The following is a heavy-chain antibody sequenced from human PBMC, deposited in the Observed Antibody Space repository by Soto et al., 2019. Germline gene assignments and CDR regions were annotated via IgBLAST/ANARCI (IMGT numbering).Heavy chain of an antibody. CDR2: ISSTSSYT. V-gene: IGHV3-11*06. D-gene: IGHD5-18*01. CDR1: GFTFSDYY. J-gene: IGHJ4*02. Sequence: QVHLVESGGGLVKPGGSLRLSCAVSGFTFSDYYMIWIRQAPGKGLEWVSYISSTSSYTNYGDSVKGRFTISRDNAKNSLYLQMNSLRAEDTAVYYCARALGTAMGPHAYWCQGTLVTVSS. CDR3: ARALGTAMGPHAY.